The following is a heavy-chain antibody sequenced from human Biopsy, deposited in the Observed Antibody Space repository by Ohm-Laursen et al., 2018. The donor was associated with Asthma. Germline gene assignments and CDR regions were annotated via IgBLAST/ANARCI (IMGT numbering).Heavy chain of an antibody. Sequence: GSLRLSCAASGFAVSRDYMFWVRQAPGKGLEWVSVIYSGGTSHTADSVRGRFTISRDYSKNTLYLQMHSLRAEDTAVYYCARGDSSNWSHYYFDYWGQETLVTVSS. CDR3: ARGDSSNWSHYYFDY. CDR1: GFAVSRDY. CDR2: IYSGGTS. V-gene: IGHV3-53*01. J-gene: IGHJ4*02. D-gene: IGHD3-22*01.